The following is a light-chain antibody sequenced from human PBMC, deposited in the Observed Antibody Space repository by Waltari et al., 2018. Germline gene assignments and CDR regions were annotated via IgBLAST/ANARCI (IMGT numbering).Light chain of an antibody. CDR3: CSYAGGSAFVV. Sequence: QSALTQPASLSGSPGQSIPISCTGTSRDVGSSNLVSWYQQPPGKAPKLIIYEGSKRPSGVSNRFSGSKSGNTASLTISGLQAEDEADYHCCSYAGGSAFVVSGGGTKLTVL. J-gene: IGLJ2*01. CDR1: SRDVGSSNL. V-gene: IGLV2-23*03. CDR2: EGS.